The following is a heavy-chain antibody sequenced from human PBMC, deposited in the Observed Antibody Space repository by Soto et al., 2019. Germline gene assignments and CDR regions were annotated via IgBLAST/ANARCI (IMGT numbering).Heavy chain of an antibody. D-gene: IGHD3-10*01. V-gene: IGHV1-3*01. CDR1: GYTFTSYA. CDR2: INAGNGNT. J-gene: IGHJ5*02. CDR3: ARAAVRGVIGWLDP. Sequence: GASVKVSCKASGYTFTSYAMHWVRQAPGQRLEWMGWINAGNGNTKYSQKFQGRVTITRDTSASTAYMELSSLRSEDTGVYYCARAAVRGVIGWLDPWGQGTLVTVSS.